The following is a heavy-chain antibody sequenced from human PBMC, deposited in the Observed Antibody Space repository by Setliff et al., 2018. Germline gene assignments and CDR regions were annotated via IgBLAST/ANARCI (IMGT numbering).Heavy chain of an antibody. J-gene: IGHJ6*02. V-gene: IGHV1-18*01. CDR1: GYTFTNYG. CDR3: AKGGNITRETYYYYGMDV. Sequence: ASVKVSCKTSGYTFTNYGITWVRQAPGQGLEWMGWINNYSFKTNYPQKFLGRVTVTTDTSTGTAYMELRSLRSDDTAVYYCAKGGNITRETYYYYGMDVWGQGTTVTVSS. D-gene: IGHD1-20*01. CDR2: INNYSFKT.